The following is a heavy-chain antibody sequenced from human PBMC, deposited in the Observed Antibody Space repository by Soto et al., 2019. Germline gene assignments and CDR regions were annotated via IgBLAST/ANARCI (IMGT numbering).Heavy chain of an antibody. J-gene: IGHJ4*02. Sequence: EVQLLESGGGLVQPGGSLRLSCAASGFTFSSYAMSWVRQAPGKGLEWVSAISGSGGSTYYADSVKGRFTISRDNSKNTLDLQMNSLRAEDTAVYYCAKPYRYSGSYLYYFDYWGQGTLVTVSS. CDR3: AKPYRYSGSYLYYFDY. V-gene: IGHV3-23*01. CDR1: GFTFSSYA. CDR2: ISGSGGST. D-gene: IGHD1-26*01.